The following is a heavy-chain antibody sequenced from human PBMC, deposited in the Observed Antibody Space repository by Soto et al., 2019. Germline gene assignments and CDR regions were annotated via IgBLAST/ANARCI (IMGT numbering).Heavy chain of an antibody. J-gene: IGHJ4*02. V-gene: IGHV3-30-3*02. D-gene: IGHD6-13*01. Sequence: QVQLVESGGGVVQPGRSLRLSCAASGFTFSSYAMHWVRQAPGKGLEWVAVISYDGSNKYYADSVKGRFTISRDNSKNTLYLQMNSLRAEDTAVYYCAKSPGYSSSWYPFDYWGQGTLVTVSS. CDR2: ISYDGSNK. CDR3: AKSPGYSSSWYPFDY. CDR1: GFTFSSYA.